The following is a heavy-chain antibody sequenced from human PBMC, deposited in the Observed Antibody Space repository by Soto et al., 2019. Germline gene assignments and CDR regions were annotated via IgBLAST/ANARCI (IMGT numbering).Heavy chain of an antibody. CDR3: ARGPTIFGVVITFQYYYGMDV. V-gene: IGHV3-23*01. CDR1: GFILSSSA. J-gene: IGHJ6*02. D-gene: IGHD3-3*01. Sequence: GGSLRLSCAASGFILSSSAMSWVRQAPGKGLEWVSAISGSGTSTYYADSVKGRFTISGDNSKNTVYLQMNSLRAEDTAVYYCARGPTIFGVVITFQYYYGMDVWGQGTTVTVSS. CDR2: ISGSGTST.